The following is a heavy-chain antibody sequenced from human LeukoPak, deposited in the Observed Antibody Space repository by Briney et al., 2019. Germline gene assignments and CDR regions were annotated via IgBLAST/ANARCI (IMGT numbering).Heavy chain of an antibody. J-gene: IGHJ4*02. D-gene: IGHD3-10*01. CDR3: ARDPTEGFEELLSPPDY. CDR2: VTWNVGRT. CDR1: GFIFDDYG. Sequence: PGGSLRLSCAASGFIFDDYGMSWVRQAPGKGLEWVSGVTWNVGRTGYADSVKGRFTISRDSAKKSLYLQMNSLRAEDTALYYCARDPTEGFEELLSPPDYWGQGTLVTVSS. V-gene: IGHV3-20*04.